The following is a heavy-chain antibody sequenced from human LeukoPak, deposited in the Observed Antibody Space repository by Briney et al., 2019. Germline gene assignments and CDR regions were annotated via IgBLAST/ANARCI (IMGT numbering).Heavy chain of an antibody. CDR2: IYTSGST. Sequence: SGTLSLTCTVSGGSISSYYWSWIRQPAGKGLEWIGRIYTSGSTNYNPSLKSRVTMSVDTSKNQFSLKLSSVTAADTAVYYCARDRKGSGWSYIWFDPWGQGTLVTVSS. CDR3: ARDRKGSGWSYIWFDP. V-gene: IGHV4-4*07. CDR1: GGSISSYY. D-gene: IGHD6-19*01. J-gene: IGHJ5*02.